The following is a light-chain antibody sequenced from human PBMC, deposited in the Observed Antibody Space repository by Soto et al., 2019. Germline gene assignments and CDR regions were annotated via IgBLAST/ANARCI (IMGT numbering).Light chain of an antibody. CDR2: DAS. CDR3: QQYSDSSGA. J-gene: IGKJ1*01. CDR1: QSIGTW. Sequence: DVQMPQSPSTPSGSVGDRVTITCRASQSIGTWLAWYQQKPGKAPKLLIFDASTLESGVPSRFSGSGSGTDCTLTISSLQPDDVTTYYCQQYSDSSGALGQGTKVDIK. V-gene: IGKV1-5*01.